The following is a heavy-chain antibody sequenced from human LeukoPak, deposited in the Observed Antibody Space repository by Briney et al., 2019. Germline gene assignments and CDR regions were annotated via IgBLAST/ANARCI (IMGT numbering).Heavy chain of an antibody. CDR1: GYTFTSYY. D-gene: IGHD3-22*01. CDR3: ARLEGYYDSSGYYYPGPFDY. J-gene: IGHJ4*02. CDR2: INPSGGST. V-gene: IGHV1-46*01. Sequence: ASVKVSCKASGYTFTSYYMHWVRQAPGQGLEWMGIINPSGGSTSYAQKFQGRVTMTRDTSTSTVYMELSSLRSEDTAVYYCARLEGYYDSSGYYYPGPFDYWGQGTLVTVSS.